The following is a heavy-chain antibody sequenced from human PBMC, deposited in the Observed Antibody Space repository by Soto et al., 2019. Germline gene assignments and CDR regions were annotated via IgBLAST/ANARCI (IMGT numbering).Heavy chain of an antibody. D-gene: IGHD1-7*01. J-gene: IGHJ6*02. CDR2: ISSSSSYI. CDR3: ARDGGTTTNYYYGMDV. CDR1: GFTFSSYS. Sequence: EVQLVESGGGLVKPGGSLRLSCAASGFTFSSYSMNWVRQAPGKGLEWVSSISSSSSYIYYADSVKGRFTISRDNAKNSLYLQMNSLRAEDTAVYYCARDGGTTTNYYYGMDVWGQGTTVTVSS. V-gene: IGHV3-21*01.